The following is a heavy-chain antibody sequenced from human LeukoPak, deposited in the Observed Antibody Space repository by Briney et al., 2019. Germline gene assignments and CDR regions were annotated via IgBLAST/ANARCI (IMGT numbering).Heavy chain of an antibody. CDR2: IGTAGDT. CDR1: GFTFSSYD. V-gene: IGHV3-13*01. CDR3: ARAGMVRGVMYYDY. J-gene: IGHJ4*02. D-gene: IGHD3-10*01. Sequence: GGSLRLSCAASGFTFSSYDMHWVRQATGKGLEWVSAIGTAGDTYYPGSVKGRFTISRENAKNSLYLQMNSLSAGDTAVYYCARAGMVRGVMYYDYWGQGTLVTVSS.